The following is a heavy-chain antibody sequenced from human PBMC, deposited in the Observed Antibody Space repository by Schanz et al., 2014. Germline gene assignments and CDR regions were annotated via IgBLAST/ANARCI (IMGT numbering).Heavy chain of an antibody. D-gene: IGHD6-13*01. Sequence: EVQLVESGGGLVKPGGSLRLSCTASGFTFSSYSMNWVRQAPGKGLEWVSVIGVDGTTTYYADSVKGRFTISRDNSKNTLYLQMNSLRSEDTAVYYCARDGEAAAGCDYWGQGTLVTVSS. J-gene: IGHJ4*02. CDR1: GFTFSSYS. CDR3: ARDGEAAAGCDY. V-gene: IGHV3-23*04. CDR2: IGVDGTTT.